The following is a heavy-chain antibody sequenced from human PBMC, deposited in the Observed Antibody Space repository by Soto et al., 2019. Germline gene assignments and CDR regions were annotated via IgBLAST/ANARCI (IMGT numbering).Heavy chain of an antibody. CDR3: ARDEGYCSSTSCYDYYYYYGMDV. V-gene: IGHV1-69*01. J-gene: IGHJ6*02. CDR1: GGTFSSYA. D-gene: IGHD2-2*01. CDR2: TIPIFGTA. Sequence: QVQLVQSGAEVKKPGSSVKVSCKASGGTFSSYAISWVRQAPGQGLEWMGGTIPIFGTANYAQKFQGRVTITADESTSTAYMELSSLRSEDTAVYYCARDEGYCSSTSCYDYYYYYGMDVWGQGTTVTVSS.